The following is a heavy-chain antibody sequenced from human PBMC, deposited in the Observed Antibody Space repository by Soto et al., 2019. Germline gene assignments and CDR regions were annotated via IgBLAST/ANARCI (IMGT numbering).Heavy chain of an antibody. CDR3: VRTSLVVAAATREDY. J-gene: IGHJ4*02. CDR1: GFTFSSYW. V-gene: IGHV3-74*01. CDR2: INSDGSST. Sequence: EVQLVESGGGLVQPGGSLRLSCAASGFTFSSYWMHWVRQAPGKGLVWVSRINSDGSSTSYADSVKGRFTISRDNATNTLYRHMNSLRAEDTAVYYCVRTSLVVAAATREDYWGQGTLVTVSS. D-gene: IGHD2-15*01.